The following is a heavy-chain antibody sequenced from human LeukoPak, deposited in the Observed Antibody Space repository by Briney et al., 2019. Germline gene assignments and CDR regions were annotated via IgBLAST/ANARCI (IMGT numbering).Heavy chain of an antibody. V-gene: IGHV3-30*18. D-gene: IGHD1-26*01. J-gene: IGHJ4*02. CDR1: GFTFSTYG. Sequence: GGSLRLSCAASGFTFSTYGMHWVRQAPGKGLEWVAVISFHGTDKKYADSVKGRFTISRDNSKNTLYLQMDSLRVEDTAMYYCAKDLVGETYWGQGTLVAVSS. CDR2: ISFHGTDK. CDR3: AKDLVGETY.